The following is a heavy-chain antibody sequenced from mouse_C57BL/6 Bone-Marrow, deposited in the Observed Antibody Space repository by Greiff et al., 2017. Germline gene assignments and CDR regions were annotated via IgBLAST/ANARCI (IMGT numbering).Heavy chain of an antibody. Sequence: VKLMESGPGLVAPSQSLSITCTVSGFSLTSYAISWVRQPPGKGLEWLGVIWTGGGTNYNSALNSRLSISKDNSKSQVFLKMNSLQTDDTARYYCARKGYYGSDWYFDVWGTGTTVTVSS. D-gene: IGHD1-1*01. V-gene: IGHV2-9-1*01. CDR3: ARKGYYGSDWYFDV. CDR2: IWTGGGT. CDR1: GFSLTSYA. J-gene: IGHJ1*03.